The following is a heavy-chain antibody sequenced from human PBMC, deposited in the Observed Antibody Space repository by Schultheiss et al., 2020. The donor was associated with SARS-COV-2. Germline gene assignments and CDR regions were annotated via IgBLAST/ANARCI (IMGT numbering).Heavy chain of an antibody. CDR3: ARDRTLYGDYVPYYYGMDV. V-gene: IGHV1-18*01. CDR1: GYTFTSYG. J-gene: IGHJ6*02. Sequence: ASVKVSCKASGYTFTSYGISWVRQAPGQGLEWMGWISAYNGNTNYAQKLQGRVTMTTDTSTSTAYMELRSLRSDDTAVYYCARDRTLYGDYVPYYYGMDVWGQGTTVTVSS. CDR2: ISAYNGNT. D-gene: IGHD4-17*01.